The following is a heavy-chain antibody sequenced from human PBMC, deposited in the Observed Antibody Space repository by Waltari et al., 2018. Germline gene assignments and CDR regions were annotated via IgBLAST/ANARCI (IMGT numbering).Heavy chain of an antibody. CDR3: ARAPARLGRSTATIRPLGYFDY. Sequence: QVQLVQSGAEVKKPGASVKVSCKASGYTFTSYGISWVRQAPGQGLEWMGWISAYNGNTNYAQKLQGRVTMTTDTSTSTAYMELRSLRSDDTAVYYCARAPARLGRSTATIRPLGYFDYWGQGTLVTVSS. CDR1: GYTFTSYG. V-gene: IGHV1-18*01. J-gene: IGHJ4*02. D-gene: IGHD5-12*01. CDR2: ISAYNGNT.